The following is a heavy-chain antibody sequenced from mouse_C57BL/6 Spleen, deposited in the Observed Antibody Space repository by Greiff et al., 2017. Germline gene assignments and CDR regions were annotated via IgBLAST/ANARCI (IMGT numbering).Heavy chain of an antibody. V-gene: IGHV1-72*01. Sequence: QVQLQQPGAELVKPGASVKLSCKASGYTFTSYWMHWVKQRPGRGLEWIGRIDPNSGGTKYNEKFKSKATLTVDKPSSTAYMQLSNLTSEDSAVYYCASPNYGSSYGWYFDVWGTGTTVTVSS. J-gene: IGHJ1*03. CDR2: IDPNSGGT. CDR1: GYTFTSYW. D-gene: IGHD1-1*01. CDR3: ASPNYGSSYGWYFDV.